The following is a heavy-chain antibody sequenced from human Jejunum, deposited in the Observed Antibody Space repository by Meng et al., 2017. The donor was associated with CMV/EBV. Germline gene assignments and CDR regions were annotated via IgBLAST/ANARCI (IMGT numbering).Heavy chain of an antibody. J-gene: IGHJ4*02. CDR2: IHYSGNM. CDR3: AGDIASVWMFY. D-gene: IGHD6-13*01. Sequence: QAELTESCPGPVKTSETLSLTCTVSGDSSNNYYWRWIRQSPGKGLEWIGYIHYSGNMRYNPSLKSRVTISLDTSKNQLSLKLSSVTTADTAIYYCAGDIASVWMFYWGQGTLVTVSS. CDR1: GDSSNNYY. V-gene: IGHV4-59*01.